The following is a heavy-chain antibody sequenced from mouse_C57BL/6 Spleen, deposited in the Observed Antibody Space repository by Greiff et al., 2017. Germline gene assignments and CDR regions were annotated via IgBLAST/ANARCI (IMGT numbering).Heavy chain of an antibody. CDR1: GYSFTSYY. J-gene: IGHJ2*01. V-gene: IGHV1-66*01. CDR3: ASPIPSNFYFDY. CDR2: IYPGSGNT. Sequence: QVQLKQSGPELVKPGASVKISCKASGYSFTSYYIHWVKQRPGQGLEWIGWIYPGSGNTKYNEKFKGKATPTADTSSSTAYMQLSSLTSEDSAVYYCASPIPSNFYFDYWGQGTTLTVSS. D-gene: IGHD4-1*01.